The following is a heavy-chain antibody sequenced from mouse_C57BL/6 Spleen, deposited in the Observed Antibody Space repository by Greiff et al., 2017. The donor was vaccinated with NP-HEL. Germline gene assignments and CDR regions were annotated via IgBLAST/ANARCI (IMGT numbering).Heavy chain of an antibody. D-gene: IGHD1-3*01. CDR1: GYTFTDYY. CDR2: INPNNGGT. Sequence: EVQLQQSGPELVKPGASVKISCKASGYTFTDYYMNWVKQSHGKSLEWIGDINPNNGGTSYNQKFKGKATLTVDKSSSTAYMELRSLTSEDSAVYYCARGGYSSAYWGQGTLVTVSA. J-gene: IGHJ3*01. CDR3: ARGGYSSAY. V-gene: IGHV1-26*01.